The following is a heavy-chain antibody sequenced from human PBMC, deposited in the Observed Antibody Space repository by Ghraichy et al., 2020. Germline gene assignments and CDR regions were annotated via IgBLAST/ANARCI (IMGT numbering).Heavy chain of an antibody. V-gene: IGHV3-48*02. CDR2: ISGGSHAI. CDR3: ARDDSGLDL. J-gene: IGHJ3*01. D-gene: IGHD6-19*01. Sequence: GESLNISCAASGFTFSGYSMNWVRQAPGKGLEWVSYISGGSHAIYYADSVKGRFTISRDNARKSLYLQMNSLRDEDTAVYYCARDDSGLDLWGQGTMVTVSS. CDR1: GFTFSGYS.